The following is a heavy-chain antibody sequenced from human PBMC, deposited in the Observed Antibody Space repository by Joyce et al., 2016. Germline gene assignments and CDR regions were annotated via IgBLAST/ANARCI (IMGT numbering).Heavy chain of an antibody. V-gene: IGHV3-21*01. J-gene: IGHJ4*02. Sequence: EVQLVESGGGLVKPGGSLRLSCAASGFTFRSYSVHWGRQAPGKGLEWVSTISTSSNYINYADSVKGRITISRDNAKNSLSLQMNGLRADDTAVYYCARYSYCTTGVCSFDYWGQGTLVTVSS. CDR2: ISTSSNYI. D-gene: IGHD2-8*01. CDR1: GFTFRSYS. CDR3: ARYSYCTTGVCSFDY.